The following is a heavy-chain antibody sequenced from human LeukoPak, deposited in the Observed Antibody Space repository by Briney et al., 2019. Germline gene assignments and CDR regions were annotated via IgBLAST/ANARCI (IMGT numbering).Heavy chain of an antibody. CDR2: ISYRGST. J-gene: IGHJ4*02. V-gene: IGHV4-61*01. CDR1: GGSVSSASYY. CDR3: ATLYCSSTTCYVDY. Sequence: PSETLSLTCTVSGGSVSSASYYWSWIRQPPGKGLEWIGYISYRGSTNYNPSLKSRVTMSVDTSKNQFSLKLSSVTAADTAVYFCATLYCSSTTCYVDYWGQGTLVTVSS. D-gene: IGHD2-2*01.